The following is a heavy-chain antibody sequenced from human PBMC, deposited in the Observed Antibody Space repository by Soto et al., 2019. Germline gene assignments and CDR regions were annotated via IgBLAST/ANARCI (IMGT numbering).Heavy chain of an antibody. Sequence: EVQLVESGGGLVQPGGSLRLSCAASGFRFSIYSMNWVRQAPGKGLEWSAYITSDSNTIKYADSVKGRFTISRDNAKNSVYLQMNSLRDEDTAVYYCARSVECHFYYWGQGTVVTVSS. CDR2: ITSDSNTI. CDR3: ARSVECHFYY. J-gene: IGHJ4*02. D-gene: IGHD6-19*01. CDR1: GFRFSIYS. V-gene: IGHV3-48*02.